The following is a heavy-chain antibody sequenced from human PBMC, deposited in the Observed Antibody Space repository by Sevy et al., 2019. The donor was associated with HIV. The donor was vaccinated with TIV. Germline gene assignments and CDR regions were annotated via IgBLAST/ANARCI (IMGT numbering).Heavy chain of an antibody. J-gene: IGHJ5*02. CDR1: GYTFTNYD. CDR3: TRGSYDNNWFDP. V-gene: IGHV1-8*01. Sequence: ASVKVSCKASGYTFTNYDINWVRQGTGQGLEWMGWMNPNSGNTGHAQKFQGRVTMTRNTSISTAYMELSSLRSEDTAVYYCTRGSYDNNWFDPWGQGTLVTVSS. CDR2: MNPNSGNT. D-gene: IGHD5-12*01.